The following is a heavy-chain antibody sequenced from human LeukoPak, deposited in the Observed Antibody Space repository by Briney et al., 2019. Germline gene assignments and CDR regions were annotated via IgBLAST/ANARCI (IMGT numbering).Heavy chain of an antibody. CDR2: IYYSGST. CDR3: ARRKLTYYYDSSGTFDY. J-gene: IGHJ4*02. V-gene: IGHV4-39*01. Sequence: SETLSLTCTVSGGSISSYYWGWIRQPPGKGLEWIGSIYYSGSTYYNPSLKSRVTISVDTSKNQFSLKLSSVTAADTAVYYCARRKLTYYYDSSGTFDYWGQGTLVTVSS. D-gene: IGHD3-22*01. CDR1: GGSISSYY.